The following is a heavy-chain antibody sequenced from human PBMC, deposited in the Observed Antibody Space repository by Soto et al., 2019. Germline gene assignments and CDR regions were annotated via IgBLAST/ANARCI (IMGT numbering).Heavy chain of an antibody. CDR1: GYTFTSYD. V-gene: IGHV1-69*13. J-gene: IGHJ6*02. D-gene: IGHD3-10*01. CDR2: MNPNFGTA. Sequence: GASVKVSCKASGYTFTSYDINWVGQATGQGLERMGGMNPNFGTANYAQKFLGRVTITADESTSTSYMELCSLRSEDTAVYYCARVCVYYGSGSYFNYYYYYGMDVWGQGTTVTVSS. CDR3: ARVCVYYGSGSYFNYYYYYGMDV.